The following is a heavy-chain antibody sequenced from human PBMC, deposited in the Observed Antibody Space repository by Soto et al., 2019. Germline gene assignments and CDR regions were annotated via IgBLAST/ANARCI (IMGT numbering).Heavy chain of an antibody. J-gene: IGHJ4*02. CDR3: ARYPDTSGFYRAGHFDY. CDR1: GYSISSGYD. CDR2: IYHSGST. V-gene: IGHV4-38-2*01. D-gene: IGHD3-22*01. Sequence: SETLSLTCGVSGYSISSGYDWGRIRQTPGKGLEWIGNIYHSGSTYDNPSLNSRVTISVDTSNNQFSLKMRFVTAADTAVYYCARYPDTSGFYRAGHFDYWGQGALVTVSS.